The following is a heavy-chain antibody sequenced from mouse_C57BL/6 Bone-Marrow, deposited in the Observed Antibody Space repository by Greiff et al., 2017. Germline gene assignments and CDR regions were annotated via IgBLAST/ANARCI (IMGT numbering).Heavy chain of an antibody. V-gene: IGHV5-17*01. CDR2: ISSGSSTI. CDR3: ANSSGYVAFDY. D-gene: IGHD3-2*02. CDR1: GFTFSDYG. J-gene: IGHJ3*01. Sequence: EVKLVESGGGLVKPGGSLKLSCAASGFTFSDYGMHWVRQAPEKGLEWVAYISSGSSTIYYADTVKGRFTISRDNAKNTLFLQMTSLRSEDTAMYYCANSSGYVAFDYWGQGTLVTVSA.